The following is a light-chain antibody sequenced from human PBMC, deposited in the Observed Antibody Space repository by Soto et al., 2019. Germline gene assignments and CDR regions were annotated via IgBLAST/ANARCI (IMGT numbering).Light chain of an antibody. Sequence: IQLTQSPSSLSASVGDRVTITGLASQGISSNLAWYQQKPGKAPNLLIYAASTLQSGVPSRFSGSGSGTDFTLTISSLQPEDFATYFCQQLNGYFFTFGGGTKVDIK. CDR2: AAS. J-gene: IGKJ4*01. V-gene: IGKV1-9*01. CDR3: QQLNGYFFT. CDR1: QGISSN.